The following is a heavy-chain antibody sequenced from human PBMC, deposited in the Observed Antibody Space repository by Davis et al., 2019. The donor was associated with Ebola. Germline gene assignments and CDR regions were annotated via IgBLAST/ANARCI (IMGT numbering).Heavy chain of an antibody. Sequence: AASVKVSCKASGGAFINYTISWVRQAPGQGLEWMGRIIPILGIANYAQKFQGRVTITADKSTSTAFMELSSLRSEDTALYYCTTPGGQDSGYDVFDIWGQGTMVTVSS. D-gene: IGHD5-12*01. CDR1: GGAFINYT. J-gene: IGHJ3*02. V-gene: IGHV1-69*02. CDR3: TTPGGQDSGYDVFDI. CDR2: IIPILGIA.